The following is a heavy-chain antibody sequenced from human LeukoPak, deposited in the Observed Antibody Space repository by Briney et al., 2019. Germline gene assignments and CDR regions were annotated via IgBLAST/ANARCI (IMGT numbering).Heavy chain of an antibody. Sequence: ASVKVSCKASGYTFTGYYMHWVRQAPGQGLEWMGWINPNSGGTNYAQKFQGRVTMTRDTSISTAYMDLSRLRSDDTAVYYCARVELSRSITMVRGVIPYWGQRTLVTVSS. CDR3: ARVELSRSITMVRGVIPY. CDR2: INPNSGGT. D-gene: IGHD3-10*01. J-gene: IGHJ4*02. CDR1: GYTFTGYY. V-gene: IGHV1-2*02.